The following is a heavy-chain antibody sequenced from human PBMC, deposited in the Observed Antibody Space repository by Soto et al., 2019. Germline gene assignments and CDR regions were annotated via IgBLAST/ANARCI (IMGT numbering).Heavy chain of an antibody. Sequence: ESGGGLVQPGGSLRLSCAASGFTFSSYWMSWVRQAPGKGLEWVANIKQDGSEKYYVDSVKGRFTISRDNAKNSLYLQMNSLRAEDTAVYYCARGKAMVRGVISRYYYYYMDVWGKGTTVTVSS. V-gene: IGHV3-7*01. CDR3: ARGKAMVRGVISRYYYYYMDV. J-gene: IGHJ6*03. CDR2: IKQDGSEK. CDR1: GFTFSSYW. D-gene: IGHD3-10*01.